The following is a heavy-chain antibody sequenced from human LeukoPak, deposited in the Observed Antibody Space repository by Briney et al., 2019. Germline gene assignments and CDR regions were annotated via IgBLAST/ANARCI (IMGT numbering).Heavy chain of an antibody. CDR3: ARHIDY. J-gene: IGHJ4*02. Sequence: SETLSLTCSVSGDSISSNYWSWIRQPPGKALEWIGYIYYSGSTNYNPSLKSRVIISVDTPKNQFSLRLSSVTAADTAVYYCARHIDYWGQGTLVTVSS. CDR1: GDSISSNY. D-gene: IGHD2-21*01. CDR2: IYYSGST. V-gene: IGHV4-30-4*01.